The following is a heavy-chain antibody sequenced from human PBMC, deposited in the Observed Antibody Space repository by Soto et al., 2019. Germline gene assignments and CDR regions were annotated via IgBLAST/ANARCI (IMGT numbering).Heavy chain of an antibody. V-gene: IGHV1-18*01. CDR3: ARVGQQFAYFQH. D-gene: IGHD6-13*01. Sequence: ASVKVSCKASGYTFTRYGVSWVRQAPGQGLEWMGWISPYNGNTDHAQKLQGRVTLTTDTSTSTAYMELRSLTSDDTAVYHCARVGQQFAYFQHWGQGTLVTVSS. CDR2: ISPYNGNT. J-gene: IGHJ1*01. CDR1: GYTFTRYG.